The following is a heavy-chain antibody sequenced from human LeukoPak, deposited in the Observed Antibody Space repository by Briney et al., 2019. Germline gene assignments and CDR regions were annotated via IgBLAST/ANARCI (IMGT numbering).Heavy chain of an antibody. CDR1: GFTFSNCW. Sequence: GGSLRLSCAASGFTFSNCWMSWVRQAPGKGLEWVANIKQDGSEKYYVNSVKGRFTISRDNAKNSLYLQMNSLRAEDTAVYYCAKDRGVAATRDYYYYGMDVWGQGTTVTVSS. D-gene: IGHD2-15*01. CDR2: IKQDGSEK. J-gene: IGHJ6*02. CDR3: AKDRGVAATRDYYYYGMDV. V-gene: IGHV3-7*01.